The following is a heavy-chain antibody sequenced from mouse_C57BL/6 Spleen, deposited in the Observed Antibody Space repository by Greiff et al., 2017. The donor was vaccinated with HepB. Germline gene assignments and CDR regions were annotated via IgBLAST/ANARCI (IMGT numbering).Heavy chain of an antibody. D-gene: IGHD1-2*01. CDR2: ISSGGDYI. J-gene: IGHJ4*01. CDR3: TRDNYGHYYAMDY. Sequence: EVQGVESGEGLVKPGGSLKLSCAASGFTFSSYAMSWVRQTPEKRLEWVAYISSGGDYIYYADTVKGRFTISRDNARNTLYLQMSSLKSEDTAMYYCTRDNYGHYYAMDYWGQGTSVTVSS. CDR1: GFTFSSYA. V-gene: IGHV5-9-1*02.